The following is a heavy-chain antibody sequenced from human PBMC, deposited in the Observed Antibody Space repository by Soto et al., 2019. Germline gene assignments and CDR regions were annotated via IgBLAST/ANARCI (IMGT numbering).Heavy chain of an antibody. CDR1: GGSFSGYY. V-gene: IGHV4-34*01. CDR3: ATPRYDFWSGYYFA. D-gene: IGHD3-3*01. Sequence: SETLSLTCAVYGGSFSGYYWSWIRQPPGKGLEWIGEINHSGSTNYNPSLKSRVTISVDTSKNQFSLKLSSVTAADTAVYYCATPRYDFWSGYYFAWGQGTLVTVSS. CDR2: INHSGST. J-gene: IGHJ4*02.